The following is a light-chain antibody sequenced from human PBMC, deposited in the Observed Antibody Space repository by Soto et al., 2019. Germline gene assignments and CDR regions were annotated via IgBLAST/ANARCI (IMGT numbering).Light chain of an antibody. CDR3: CSYGGNYVI. CDR1: SSDVGAYNF. J-gene: IGLJ2*01. Sequence: QSALTQPASVSGSPGQSITISCTGTSSDVGAYNFVSWHQQHPGKAPKLMIYNVYDRPSGISYRFSGSKSGNTASLTISGLQGEDEADYYCCSYGGNYVIFGGGTKLTVL. CDR2: NVY. V-gene: IGLV2-14*03.